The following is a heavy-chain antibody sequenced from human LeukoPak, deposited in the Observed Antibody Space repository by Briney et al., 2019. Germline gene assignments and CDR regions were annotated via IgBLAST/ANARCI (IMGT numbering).Heavy chain of an antibody. V-gene: IGHV4-39*07. J-gene: IGHJ4*02. D-gene: IGHD4/OR15-4a*01. CDR3: ARDGAEYFFDY. CDR1: GGSISSSSYY. CDR2: IYYSGST. Sequence: SETLSLTCIVSGGSISSSSYYWGWIRQPPGKGLEWIGSIYYSGSTYYNPSLKSRVTISVDTSKNQFSLKLSSVTAADTAVYYCARDGAEYFFDYWGQGTLVTVSS.